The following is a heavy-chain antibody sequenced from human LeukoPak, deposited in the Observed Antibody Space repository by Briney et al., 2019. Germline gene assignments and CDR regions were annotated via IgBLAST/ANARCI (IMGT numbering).Heavy chain of an antibody. D-gene: IGHD2-21*02. J-gene: IGHJ4*02. V-gene: IGHV3-21*04. CDR3: VRGPSDTVGVTLDLNY. CDR2: ISSNSNYI. Sequence: PGGSLRLSCAASGFTFNTYTMSWVRQVPGKGLEWVSAISSNSNYIHYVDSVKGRFTIFRDNAKDSLYLQMNSLRADDSAVYYCVRGPSDTVGVTLDLNYWGQGTLMIVSS. CDR1: GFTFNTYT.